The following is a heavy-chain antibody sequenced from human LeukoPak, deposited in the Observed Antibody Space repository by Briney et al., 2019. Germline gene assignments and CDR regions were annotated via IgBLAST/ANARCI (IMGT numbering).Heavy chain of an antibody. CDR1: GGSISSTSYY. Sequence: SETLSLTCVVSGGSISSTSYYWGWIRQPPGKGLEWIGSIYYSGSTYYSPSLKSRVTISVDTSKNQFSLKLSSVTAADTAVYYCARALDYYDSSGYYYFDYWGQGTLVTVSS. J-gene: IGHJ4*02. CDR2: IYYSGST. V-gene: IGHV4-39*07. CDR3: ARALDYYDSSGYYYFDY. D-gene: IGHD3-22*01.